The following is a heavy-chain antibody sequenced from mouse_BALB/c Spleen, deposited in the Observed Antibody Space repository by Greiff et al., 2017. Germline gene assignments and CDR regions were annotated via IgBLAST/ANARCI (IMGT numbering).Heavy chain of an antibody. D-gene: IGHD4-1*02. V-gene: IGHV7-3*02. J-gene: IGHJ3*01. Sequence: EVQGVESGGGLVQPGGSLRLSCATSGFTFTDYYMSWVRQPPGKALEWLGFIRNKANGYTTEYSASVKGRFTISRDNSQSILYLQMNTLRAEDSATYYCARDQLGRFAYWGQGTLVTVSA. CDR3: ARDQLGRFAY. CDR2: IRNKANGYTT. CDR1: GFTFTDYY.